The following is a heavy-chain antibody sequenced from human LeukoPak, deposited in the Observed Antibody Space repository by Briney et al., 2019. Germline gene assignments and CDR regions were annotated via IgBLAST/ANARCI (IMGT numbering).Heavy chain of an antibody. V-gene: IGHV3-23*01. Sequence: QPGGSLRLSCATSGFTFNDFAMNWVRKAPGKGLEWVSGIGGGGTNTDYAESVKGRFTISSANSKNTLTLQMISLRPDDTAVYFCAKDARGYHRPIDHWGQGILVTISS. CDR2: IGGGGTNT. CDR3: AKDARGYHRPIDH. CDR1: GFTFNDFA. J-gene: IGHJ4*02. D-gene: IGHD3-22*01.